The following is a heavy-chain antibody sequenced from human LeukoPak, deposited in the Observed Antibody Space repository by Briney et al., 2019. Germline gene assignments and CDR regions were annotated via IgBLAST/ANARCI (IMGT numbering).Heavy chain of an antibody. CDR3: AREIVEVDTAMGYYYYYMDV. Sequence: GASVKVSCKASGYTFTSYAMNWVRQAPGQGLEWMGWINTNTGNPTYAQGFTGRFVFSLDTSVSTAYLQISSLKAEDTAVYYCAREIVEVDTAMGYYYYYMDVWGKGTTVTVSS. CDR1: GYTFTSYA. CDR2: INTNTGNP. V-gene: IGHV7-4-1*02. J-gene: IGHJ6*03. D-gene: IGHD5-18*01.